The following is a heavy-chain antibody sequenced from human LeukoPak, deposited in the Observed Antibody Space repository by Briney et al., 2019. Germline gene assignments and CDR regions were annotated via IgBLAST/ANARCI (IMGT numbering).Heavy chain of an antibody. CDR3: VRGIRDYYGLDY. D-gene: IGHD3-22*01. J-gene: IGHJ4*02. CDR2: ISSSGRYI. V-gene: IGHV3-11*04. Sequence: GGSLRLSCAASGFTFSDYYMSWIRQAPGKGLEWVSYISSSGRYIYYADSVKGRFTISRDNAKNSLSLQMNSLRAEDTAVYYCVRGIRDYYGLDYWGQGTLVTVSS. CDR1: GFTFSDYY.